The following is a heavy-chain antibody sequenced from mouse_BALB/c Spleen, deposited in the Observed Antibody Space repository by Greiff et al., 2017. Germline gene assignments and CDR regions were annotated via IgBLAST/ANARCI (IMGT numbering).Heavy chain of an antibody. D-gene: IGHD2-1*01. Sequence: EVKLMESGAELVKPGASVKLSCTASGFNIKDTYMHWVKQRPEQGLEWIGRIDPANGNTKYDPKFQGKATITADTSSNTAYLQLSSLTSEDTAVYYCARGNGNYEEYWGQGTLVTVSA. CDR1: GFNIKDTY. CDR3: ARGNGNYEEY. CDR2: IDPANGNT. V-gene: IGHV14-3*02. J-gene: IGHJ3*01.